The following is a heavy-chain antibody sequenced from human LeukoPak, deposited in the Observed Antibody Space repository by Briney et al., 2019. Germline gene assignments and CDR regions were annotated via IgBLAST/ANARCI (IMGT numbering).Heavy chain of an antibody. V-gene: IGHV3-21*01. J-gene: IGHJ4*02. CDR3: AREKAVAGLEGIDY. Sequence: GGSLRLSCAAPGFTFSSYSVNWVRQAPGKGLEWVSSISSSSSYIYYADSVKGRLTISRDNAKNSLYLQMNSLRAEDTAVYYCAREKAVAGLEGIDYWGQGALVTVSS. CDR2: ISSSSSYI. D-gene: IGHD6-19*01. CDR1: GFTFSSYS.